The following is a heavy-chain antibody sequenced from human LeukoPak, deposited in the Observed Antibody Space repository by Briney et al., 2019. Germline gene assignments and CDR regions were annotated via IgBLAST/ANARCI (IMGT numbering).Heavy chain of an antibody. CDR3: ARDRSVLRPVYYFDY. D-gene: IGHD2/OR15-2a*01. V-gene: IGHV4-34*01. Sequence: SETLSLTCAVYGGSFSGYYWSWIRQPPGKGLEWIGEINHSGSTNYNPSLKSRVTISVDTSKNQFSLKLSSVTAADTAVYYCARDRSVLRPVYYFDYWGQGTLVTVSS. CDR1: GGSFSGYY. CDR2: INHSGST. J-gene: IGHJ4*02.